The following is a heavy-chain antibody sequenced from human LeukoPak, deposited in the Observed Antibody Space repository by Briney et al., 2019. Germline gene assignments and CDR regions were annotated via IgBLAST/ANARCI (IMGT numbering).Heavy chain of an antibody. CDR3: AKEQRDWNYGVFDY. J-gene: IGHJ4*02. Sequence: GGSLRLSCTASGFTYSNYAMNWVRQAPGKGLEWVSVISGSGRSTYYADSVKGRFTISRDNSKNMLYLQMNSLRAEDTAEYYCAKEQRDWNYGVFDYWGQGTQVTVSS. CDR2: ISGSGRST. CDR1: GFTYSNYA. D-gene: IGHD1-7*01. V-gene: IGHV3-23*01.